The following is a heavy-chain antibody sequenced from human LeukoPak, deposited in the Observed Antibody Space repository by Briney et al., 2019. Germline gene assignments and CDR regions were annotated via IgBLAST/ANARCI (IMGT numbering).Heavy chain of an antibody. J-gene: IGHJ5*01. V-gene: IGHV4-39*01. CDR2: INYSGST. CDR1: GDSISSSPEY. D-gene: IGHD5-24*01. CDR3: SRLFVTGDGGRGWFHS. Sequence: SETLSLTCSVSGDSISSSPEYWGWIRQPPGKGLEYIGSINYSGSTYYDPSLKGRVTISVDTSKNQFSLKVTSMTAADSAVYYCSRLFVTGDGGRGWFHSWGQGTLVTVSS.